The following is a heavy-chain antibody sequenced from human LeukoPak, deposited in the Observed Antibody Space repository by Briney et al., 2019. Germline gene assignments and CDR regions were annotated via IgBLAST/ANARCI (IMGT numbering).Heavy chain of an antibody. CDR1: GFTFSSYG. J-gene: IGHJ4*02. CDR2: ISYDGSNK. Sequence: GGSLRLSCAASGFTFSSYGMHWVRQAPGKGLEWVAVISYDGSNKYYADSVKGRFTISRDNSKNTLYLQMNSLRAEDTAVYYCAKDITSYGNDYFDFWGQGTLVTVSS. CDR3: AKDITSYGNDYFDF. V-gene: IGHV3-30*18. D-gene: IGHD5-18*01.